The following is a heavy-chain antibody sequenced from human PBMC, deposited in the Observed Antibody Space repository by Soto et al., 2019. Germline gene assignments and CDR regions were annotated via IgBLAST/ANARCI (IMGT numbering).Heavy chain of an antibody. CDR2: IKQDGREK. CDR3: AREKRANGYFDY. D-gene: IGHD6-25*01. CDR1: GFTFSSYW. J-gene: IGHJ4*02. V-gene: IGHV3-7*01. Sequence: EVQLVESGGGLVPPGGSLRLYCAGAGFTFSSYWMSWVRQAPGKGLEWVANIKQDGREKYYVDSVNGRFTISRDNAKNSLYLQMHSLRVEDTAVYYCAREKRANGYFDYWGQGTLVAVSP.